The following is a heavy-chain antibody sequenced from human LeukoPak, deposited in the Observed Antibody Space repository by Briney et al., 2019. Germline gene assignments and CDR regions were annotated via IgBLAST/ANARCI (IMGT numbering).Heavy chain of an antibody. D-gene: IGHD4-11*01. V-gene: IGHV3-43*01. CDR2: ISWDGGST. CDR1: GFTFDDYT. CDR3: AKGESDYSNNYYYYYMDV. J-gene: IGHJ6*03. Sequence: GGSLRLSCAASGFTFDDYTMHWVRHAPGKGLEWVSLISWDGGSTYYADSVKGRFTISRDNSENSLYLQMNSLRTEDTALYYCAKGESDYSNNYYYYYMDVWGKGTTVTVSS.